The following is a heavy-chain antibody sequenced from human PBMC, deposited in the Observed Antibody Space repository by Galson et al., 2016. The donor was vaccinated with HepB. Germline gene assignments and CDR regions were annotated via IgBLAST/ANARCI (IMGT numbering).Heavy chain of an antibody. V-gene: IGHV3-30*04. CDR3: ARAVHGSGIYWDK. D-gene: IGHD3-10*01. Sequence: SLRLSCAASGFTFSSYAMHWVRQAPGKGLEWVAVISYDGSYESYAGAVKGRFTISRDNFKNTLYLHLNSLRAEETAVYYCARAVHGSGIYWDKWGQGTLVAVSS. CDR1: GFTFSSYA. CDR2: ISYDGSYE. J-gene: IGHJ4*02.